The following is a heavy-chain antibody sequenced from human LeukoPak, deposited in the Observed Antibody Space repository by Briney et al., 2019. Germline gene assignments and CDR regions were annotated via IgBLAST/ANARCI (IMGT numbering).Heavy chain of an antibody. D-gene: IGHD6-13*01. J-gene: IGHJ4*02. V-gene: IGHV3-23*01. Sequence: PGGSLRLSCAASGFTFSSYAMIWVRQAPGKGLEWVSAISGSGGSTYYAGSVKGRFTISRDNSKNTLYLQRNSRRAEDTAVYYGAKGTGYSTHWGQGTLVTVSS. CDR1: GFTFSSYA. CDR2: ISGSGGST. CDR3: AKGTGYSTH.